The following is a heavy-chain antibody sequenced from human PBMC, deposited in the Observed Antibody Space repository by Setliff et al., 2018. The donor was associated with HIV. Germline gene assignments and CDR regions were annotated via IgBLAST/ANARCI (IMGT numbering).Heavy chain of an antibody. CDR1: GFNFITYY. CDR3: AKVMSITMIRGALGN. D-gene: IGHD3-10*01. CDR2: INPRSGST. V-gene: IGHV1-46*01. J-gene: IGHJ4*02. Sequence: ASVKVSCKASGFNFITYYMHWVRQAPGQGLEWMGLINPRSGSTDYAPKFQGRMTMTADTSTKTDYMELNGLTSEDTAVYFCAKVMSITMIRGALGNWGQGTLVTVSS.